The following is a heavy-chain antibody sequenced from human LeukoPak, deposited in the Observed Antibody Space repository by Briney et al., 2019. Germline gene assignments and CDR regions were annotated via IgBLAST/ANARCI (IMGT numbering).Heavy chain of an antibody. D-gene: IGHD2-15*01. CDR2: IYHSGST. CDR3: ARDTDSSFDY. V-gene: IGHV4-38-2*02. Sequence: PSETLSLTCTVSGYSISSGYYWGWIRQPPGKGLEWIGSIYHSGSTYYNPSLKSRVTISVDTSKNQFSLKLSSVTAADTAVYYCARDTDSSFDYWGQGTLVTVSS. CDR1: GYSISSGYY. J-gene: IGHJ4*02.